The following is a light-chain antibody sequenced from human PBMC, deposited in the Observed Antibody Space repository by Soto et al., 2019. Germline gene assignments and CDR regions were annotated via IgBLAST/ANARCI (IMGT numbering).Light chain of an antibody. CDR1: QSVSRY. CDR3: QQRSSWPT. J-gene: IGKJ4*01. Sequence: EIVLTQSPATLSLSPGERATLSCRASQSVSRYLAWYQQKPGQAPSLLIYDTSHRATGIPVRFSGSGSGTDFTLTICSLEPEDFTVYYRQQRSSWPTFGGGTKVEIK. CDR2: DTS. V-gene: IGKV3-11*01.